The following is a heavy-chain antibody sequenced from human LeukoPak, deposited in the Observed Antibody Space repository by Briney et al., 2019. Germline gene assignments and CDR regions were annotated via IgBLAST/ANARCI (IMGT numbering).Heavy chain of an antibody. CDR3: ARGSYGDLYFDY. J-gene: IGHJ4*02. Sequence: GGSLRLSCAASGFTVSSNYMSWVRQAPGKGLEWVSVIYSGGSTYYADSVKGRFTISRDNSKNTLYLQMTSLRAEDTAVYYCARGSYGDLYFDYWGQGTLVTVSS. D-gene: IGHD4-17*01. CDR1: GFTVSSNY. V-gene: IGHV3-53*01. CDR2: IYSGGST.